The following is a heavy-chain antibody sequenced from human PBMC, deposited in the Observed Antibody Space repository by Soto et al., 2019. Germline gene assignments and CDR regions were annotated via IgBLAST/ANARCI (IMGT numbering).Heavy chain of an antibody. CDR2: TYYRSRWYN. V-gene: IGHV6-1*01. Sequence: SQTLSLTCAISGDSVSGNCAAWNWIRQSPSRGLEWLGRTYYRSRWYNDYAVSVKSRITVTPDTSKNQFSLHLNSVTPEDTAVYYCARELPYYVSSDSYLDYWGQGALVTVS. J-gene: IGHJ4*02. D-gene: IGHD3-16*01. CDR3: ARELPYYVSSDSYLDY. CDR1: GDSVSGNCAA.